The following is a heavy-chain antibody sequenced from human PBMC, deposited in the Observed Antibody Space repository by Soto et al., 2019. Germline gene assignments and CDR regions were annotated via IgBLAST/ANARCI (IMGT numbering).Heavy chain of an antibody. V-gene: IGHV3-7*01. D-gene: IGHD3-10*01. J-gene: IGHJ4*02. Sequence: EVQLVESGGDLVQPGGSLRLSCVASEFSISPYWMSWVRQAPGKGLEWVANIKEDGSAARYVDSARDRFLISRDNTKNSLYLQMNRLRAEDTAVYYCARDSGYGSVDSVNHYFDYWGQGTLVTVTS. CDR1: EFSISPYW. CDR2: IKEDGSAA. CDR3: ARDSGYGSVDSVNHYFDY.